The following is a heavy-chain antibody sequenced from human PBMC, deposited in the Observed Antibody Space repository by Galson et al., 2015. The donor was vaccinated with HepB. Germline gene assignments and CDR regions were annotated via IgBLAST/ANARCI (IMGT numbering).Heavy chain of an antibody. D-gene: IGHD4-17*01. V-gene: IGHV3-15*01. CDR1: GFTFSNAW. CDR2: IKSKTDGGTT. Sequence: SLRLSCAASGFTFSNAWMSWVRQAPGKGLEWVGRIKSKTDGGTTDYAAPVKGRFTISRDDSKNTLYLQMNSLKTEDTAVYYCTTDVDGYGDQFDYWGQGTLVTVSS. J-gene: IGHJ4*02. CDR3: TTDVDGYGDQFDY.